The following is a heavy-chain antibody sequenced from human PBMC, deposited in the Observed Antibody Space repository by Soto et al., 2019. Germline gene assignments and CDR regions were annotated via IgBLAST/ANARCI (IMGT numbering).Heavy chain of an antibody. Sequence: PSETLSLTCTVSGGSISSYYWSWIRQPPGKGLEWIGYIYYSGSTNYNPSLKSRVTISVDTSKNQFSLKLSSVTAADTAVYYCARAGFGSDFWSGYYAPEPHFDYWGQGTLVTVSS. D-gene: IGHD3-3*01. V-gene: IGHV4-59*01. CDR3: ARAGFGSDFWSGYYAPEPHFDY. J-gene: IGHJ4*02. CDR1: GGSISSYY. CDR2: IYYSGST.